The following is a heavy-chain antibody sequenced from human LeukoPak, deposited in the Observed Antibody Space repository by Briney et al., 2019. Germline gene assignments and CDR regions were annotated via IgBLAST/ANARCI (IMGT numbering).Heavy chain of an antibody. D-gene: IGHD3-22*01. J-gene: IGHJ4*02. V-gene: IGHV1-2*02. CDR2: INPNSGGT. CDR1: GCTFTGYY. Sequence: VASVKVSCKASGCTFTGYYMHWVRQAPGQGLEWMGWINPNSGGTNYAQKFQGRVTMTRDTSISTAYMELSRLRSDDTAVYYCARGSPNYYYDSSGPDFDYWGQGTLVTVSS. CDR3: ARGSPNYYYDSSGPDFDY.